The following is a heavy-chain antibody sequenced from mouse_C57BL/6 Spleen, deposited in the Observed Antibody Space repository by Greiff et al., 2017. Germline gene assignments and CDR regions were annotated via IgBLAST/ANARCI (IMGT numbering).Heavy chain of an antibody. V-gene: IGHV1-52*01. D-gene: IGHD1-1*01. CDR1: GYTFTSYW. CDR3: ARGCVYSYGCRPFDY. J-gene: IGHJ2*01. Sequence: VQLQQPGAELVRPGSSVKMSCKASGYTFTSYWMHWVKQRPIQGLEWIGNIYPSDSETNYNQKFKDKATLTVDKSSSTAYMQLSSLTSEDSAVYYCARGCVYSYGCRPFDYWGQGTTLTVSS. CDR2: IYPSDSET.